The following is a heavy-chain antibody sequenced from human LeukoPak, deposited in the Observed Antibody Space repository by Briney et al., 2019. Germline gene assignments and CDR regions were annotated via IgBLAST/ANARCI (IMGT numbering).Heavy chain of an antibody. V-gene: IGHV4-38-2*01. CDR1: GFTFSSYW. CDR2: IYHSGST. J-gene: IGHJ3*02. Sequence: GSLRLSCAASGFTFSSYWMSWIRQPPGKGLEWIGSIYHSGSTYYNPSLKSRVTISVDTSKNQFSLKLSSVTAADTAVYYCARVEGTRWLQFTRGAFDIWGQGTVVTVSS. CDR3: ARVEGTRWLQFTRGAFDI. D-gene: IGHD5-24*01.